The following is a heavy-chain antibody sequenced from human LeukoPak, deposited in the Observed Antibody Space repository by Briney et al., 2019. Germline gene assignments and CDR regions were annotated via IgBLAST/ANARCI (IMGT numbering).Heavy chain of an antibody. D-gene: IGHD7-27*01. Sequence: GGSLRLSCAASGFTFSHHYMSWIRQAPGKGLEWISYITRSGAFYADSVKGRFTISRGNAKNSLYLQMNSLRVEDAAVYYCARDGDTTSKVDYLGQGTLVTVSS. V-gene: IGHV3-11*01. CDR3: ARDGDTTSKVDY. CDR2: ITRSGA. J-gene: IGHJ4*02. CDR1: GFTFSHHY.